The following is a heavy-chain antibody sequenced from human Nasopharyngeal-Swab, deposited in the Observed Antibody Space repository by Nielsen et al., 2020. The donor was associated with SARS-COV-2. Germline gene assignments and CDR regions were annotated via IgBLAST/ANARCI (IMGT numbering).Heavy chain of an antibody. CDR1: GYTLTELS. V-gene: IGHV1-24*01. J-gene: IGHJ6*02. Sequence: ASVKVSCKVSGYTLTELSMHWVRQAPGKGLEWMGGFDPEDGETIYAQKFQGRVTMTEDTSTDTAYMELSNLRSEDTAVYYCVTSSVFGELLGYYYGMDVWGQGTTVTVSS. D-gene: IGHD3-10*02. CDR2: FDPEDGET. CDR3: VTSSVFGELLGYYYGMDV.